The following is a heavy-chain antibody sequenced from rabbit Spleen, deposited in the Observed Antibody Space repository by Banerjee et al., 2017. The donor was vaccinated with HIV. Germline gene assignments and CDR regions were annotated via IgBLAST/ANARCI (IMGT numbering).Heavy chain of an antibody. CDR3: ARDLVGVIGWNFYL. Sequence: EQLEESGGGLVKPEGSLKLSCTASGFSFSNKAVMCWVRQAPGKGLEWIACINAVTGKAVYATWAKGRFTISRTSSTTVTLQMTGLTAADTATYFCARDLVGVIGWNFYLWGPGTLVTVS. V-gene: IGHV1S45*01. CDR1: GFSFSNKAV. CDR2: INAVTGKA. D-gene: IGHD1-1*01. J-gene: IGHJ4*01.